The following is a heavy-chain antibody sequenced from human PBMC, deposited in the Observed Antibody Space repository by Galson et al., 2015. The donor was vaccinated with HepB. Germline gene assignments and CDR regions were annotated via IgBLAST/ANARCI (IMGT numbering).Heavy chain of an antibody. J-gene: IGHJ5*02. Sequence: SLRLSCAASGFTFSSYSMNWVRQAPGKGLEWVSYISSSSSTIYYADSVKGRFTISRDNAKNSLYLQMNSLRAEDTAVYYCAGNYDYNWFDPWGQGTLVTVSS. CDR1: GFTFSSYS. CDR2: ISSSSSTI. V-gene: IGHV3-48*01. CDR3: AGNYDYNWFDP. D-gene: IGHD3-16*01.